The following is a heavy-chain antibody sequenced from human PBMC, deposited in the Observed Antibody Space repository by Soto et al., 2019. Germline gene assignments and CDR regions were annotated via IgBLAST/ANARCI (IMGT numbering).Heavy chain of an antibody. CDR2: RYYSGST. V-gene: IGHV4-59*01. J-gene: IGHJ4*02. CDR3: GRGGELSVAFDQ. CDR1: GGSISNYY. Sequence: QVQLQESGPGLVKPSETLSLTCTVSGGSISNYYWSWIRQPPGKGLEWIAYRYYSGSTNYNPSLKSRVAISVDTSKNQFSLNLSSVTAADTAVYYCGRGGELSVAFDQWGQGTLVTVSS. D-gene: IGHD3-16*02.